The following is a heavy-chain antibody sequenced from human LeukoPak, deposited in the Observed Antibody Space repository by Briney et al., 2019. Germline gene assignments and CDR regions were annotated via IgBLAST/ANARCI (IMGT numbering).Heavy chain of an antibody. CDR3: ARGHDYSNYLYYYYMDV. Sequence: QPGGSLRLSCAASGFTFSSYAMHWVRQAPGKGLEWVAVISYDGSNKYYADSVKGRFTISRDNSKNTLYLQMNSLRAEDTAVYYCARGHDYSNYLYYYYMDVWGKGTTVTVSS. CDR1: GFTFSSYA. V-gene: IGHV3-30-3*01. J-gene: IGHJ6*03. D-gene: IGHD4-11*01. CDR2: ISYDGSNK.